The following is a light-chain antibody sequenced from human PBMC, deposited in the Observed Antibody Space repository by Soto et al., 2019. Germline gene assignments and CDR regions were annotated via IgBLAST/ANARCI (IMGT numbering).Light chain of an antibody. V-gene: IGKV1-9*01. CDR3: QQTRSYPST. J-gene: IGKJ4*01. CDR1: QDINSY. CDR2: EAS. Sequence: IQLTPSPSSLSASIGDRVTITCRASQDINSYLAWYQQKPGKAPNLLIYEASILQRGVPSRFSGSNSGTDFTLTISSLQAEDFATYYCQQTRSYPSTFGGGTKV.